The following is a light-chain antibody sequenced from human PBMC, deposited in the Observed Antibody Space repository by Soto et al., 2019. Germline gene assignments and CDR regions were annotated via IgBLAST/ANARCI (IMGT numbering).Light chain of an antibody. Sequence: QSVLTQPPSVSGAPGQRVTISCTGSSSNIGAGYDVHWYQQLPGTAPKLLIYVNSNRPSGVPDRFSGSKSGTSASLAITGLQAEDEADYYCQSSDSSLSGPVVFGGGTKLTVL. J-gene: IGLJ2*01. CDR1: SSNIGAGYD. CDR3: QSSDSSLSGPVV. CDR2: VNS. V-gene: IGLV1-40*01.